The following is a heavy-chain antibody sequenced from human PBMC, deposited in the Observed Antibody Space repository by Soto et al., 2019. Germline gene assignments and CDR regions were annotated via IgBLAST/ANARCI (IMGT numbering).Heavy chain of an antibody. Sequence: GESLKISCEGSGYTFTNYWIGWVRQMPGKGLEWMGIIYPGDSDTRYSPSFQGQVTISADKSISTAYLQWSRLKASDTAMCYCARLGEGAAAGLYYGMDVWGQGTTVTVSS. V-gene: IGHV5-51*01. CDR3: ARLGEGAAAGLYYGMDV. D-gene: IGHD6-13*01. CDR2: IYPGDSDT. CDR1: GYTFTNYW. J-gene: IGHJ6*02.